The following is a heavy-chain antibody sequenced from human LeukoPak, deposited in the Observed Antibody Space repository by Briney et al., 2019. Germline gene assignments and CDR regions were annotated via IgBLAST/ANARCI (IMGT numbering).Heavy chain of an antibody. Sequence: PSETLSLTCTVSGGSIRSYYWSWIRQPPGKGLEWIGYIYYSGSTNYNPSLKSRVTISLATSKNHFSLKLSSVTAADTAFYYCATDNSYGSGSYYTWGQGTLVTVSS. V-gene: IGHV4-59*01. CDR2: IYYSGST. CDR1: GGSIRSYY. CDR3: ATDNSYGSGSYYT. J-gene: IGHJ4*02. D-gene: IGHD3-10*01.